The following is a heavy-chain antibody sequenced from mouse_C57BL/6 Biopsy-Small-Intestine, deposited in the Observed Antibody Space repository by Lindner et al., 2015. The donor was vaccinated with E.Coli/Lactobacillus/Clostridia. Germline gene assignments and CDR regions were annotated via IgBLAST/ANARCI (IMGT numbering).Heavy chain of an antibody. CDR1: GYAFTNYL. J-gene: IGHJ2*01. D-gene: IGHD1-1*01. CDR3: ARGTTDPY. V-gene: IGHV1-54*01. CDR2: INPGSGGT. Sequence: VQLQESGAELVRPGTSVKVSCKASGYAFTNYLIEWVKQRPGQGLEWIGVINPGSGGTNYNEKFKGKATLTADKSSSTAYMQLSSLTSEDSAVYFCARGTTDPYWGQGTTLTVSS.